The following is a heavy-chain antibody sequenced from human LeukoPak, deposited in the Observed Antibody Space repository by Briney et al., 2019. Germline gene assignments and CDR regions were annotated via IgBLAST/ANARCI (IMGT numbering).Heavy chain of an antibody. Sequence: SETLSLTCTVSGGSISSFYWSWIRQPPGKGLEWIGCIDYSGSTNYNPSLKSRVTISVDTSKNQFSLKLRSVTAADTAVYYCARDIGDYGRKWFAPWGQGCPVTVSS. D-gene: IGHD4-17*01. CDR3: ARDIGDYGRKWFAP. V-gene: IGHV4-59*01. J-gene: IGHJ5*02. CDR1: GGSISSFY. CDR2: IDYSGST.